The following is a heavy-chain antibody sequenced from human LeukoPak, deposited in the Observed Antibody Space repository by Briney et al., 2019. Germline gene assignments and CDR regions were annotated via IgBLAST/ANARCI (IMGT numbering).Heavy chain of an antibody. CDR1: GFTFRSFE. CDR2: ISGDGTTI. CDR3: ARAVSAARVYDY. D-gene: IGHD2-15*01. J-gene: IGHJ4*02. V-gene: IGHV3-48*03. Sequence: GGSLRLSCAASGFTFRSFEMNWVRQAQGKGLECLSYISGDGTTIQYADSVKGRFTISRDNANNSLYLQMNSLRVEDTAVYYCARAVSAARVYDYWGQGTLVTVSS.